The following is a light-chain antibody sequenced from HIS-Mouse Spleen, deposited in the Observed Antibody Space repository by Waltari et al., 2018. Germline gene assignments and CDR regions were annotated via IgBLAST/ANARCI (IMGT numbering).Light chain of an antibody. Sequence: QSALTQPASVSVSLGQSITLSCTGTSRDDGGYNYVPWYQPHPGKAPTLMIYHVSNRPSGLSNRFSGSKSGNTASLTISGLQAEDEADYYCSSYTSSSTWVFGGGTKLTVL. CDR3: SSYTSSSTWV. CDR1: SRDDGGYNY. J-gene: IGLJ3*02. CDR2: HVS. V-gene: IGLV2-14*03.